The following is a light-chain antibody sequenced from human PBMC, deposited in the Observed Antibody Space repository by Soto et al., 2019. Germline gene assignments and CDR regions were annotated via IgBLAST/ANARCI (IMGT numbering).Light chain of an antibody. V-gene: IGKV1-33*01. CDR1: QDISSN. CDR3: QQYDNVPPT. CDR2: DAS. Sequence: DIQMTQSPSSLSASVGDRVTVTCQASQDISSNLNWYQQKPGKAPKLLIYDASNLETGVPSRFSGSRSGTEFTFSISSLQPEDIATYYCQQYDNVPPTFGGGTKVEIK. J-gene: IGKJ4*01.